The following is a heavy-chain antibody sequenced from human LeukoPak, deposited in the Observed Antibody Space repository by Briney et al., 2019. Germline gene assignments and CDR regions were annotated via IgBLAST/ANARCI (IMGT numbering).Heavy chain of an antibody. CDR2: IKGDERST. V-gene: IGHV3-74*01. Sequence: GGSLRLSCAASGFTFSSYCLHWVRQAPGKGLVWVSRIKGDERSTNYADSVKGRFTISRDNSKNTLYLQMNSLRAEDTAVYYCAVHIVAAFDYWGQGTLVTVSS. D-gene: IGHD6-13*01. J-gene: IGHJ4*02. CDR3: AVHIVAAFDY. CDR1: GFTFSSYC.